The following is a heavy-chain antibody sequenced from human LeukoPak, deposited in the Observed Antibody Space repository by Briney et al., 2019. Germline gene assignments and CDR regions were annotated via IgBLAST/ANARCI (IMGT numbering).Heavy chain of an antibody. CDR3: ARVRAAAGY. V-gene: IGHV4-39*07. CDR2: ISYSGSS. J-gene: IGHJ4*02. Sequence: SETLSLTCTVTGGSISSSRYYWGWIRQPPGKGLEWIASISYSGSSYYNPSLKSRVTISVDTSKNQFSLKLSSVTAADTAVYYCARVRAAAGYWGQGTLVTVSS. D-gene: IGHD6-13*01. CDR1: GGSISSSRYY.